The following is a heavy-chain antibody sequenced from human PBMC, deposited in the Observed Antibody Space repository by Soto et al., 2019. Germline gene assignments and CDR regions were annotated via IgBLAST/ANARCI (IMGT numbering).Heavy chain of an antibody. CDR2: IHYSGTT. CDR1: GGSMRNYF. D-gene: IGHD6-19*01. Sequence: PSETLSLTCTVSGGSMRNYFWTWIRQPPGKGLEWIGYIHYSGTTSFFPSYNPSLRSRVTISEDTSKNQFSLKLSSVTAADTAVYYCARDSSGWPEPGMDVWGQGTTVTVSS. CDR3: ARDSSGWPEPGMDV. V-gene: IGHV4-59*12. J-gene: IGHJ6*02.